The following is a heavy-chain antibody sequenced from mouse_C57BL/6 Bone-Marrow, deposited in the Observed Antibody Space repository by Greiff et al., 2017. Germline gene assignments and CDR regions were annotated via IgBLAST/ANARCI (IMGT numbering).Heavy chain of an antibody. D-gene: IGHD2-4*01. Sequence: QVQLQQSGAELVRPGTSVKMSCTASGYTFTNYWIGWAKQRPGHGLEWIGDIYPGGGYTNYNEKFKGKATLTADTSSSTAYLQFSSLTSEDSAIYYCARSDDYDEGYYAMDYWGQGTSVTVSS. J-gene: IGHJ4*01. V-gene: IGHV1-63*01. CDR3: ARSDDYDEGYYAMDY. CDR2: IYPGGGYT. CDR1: GYTFTNYW.